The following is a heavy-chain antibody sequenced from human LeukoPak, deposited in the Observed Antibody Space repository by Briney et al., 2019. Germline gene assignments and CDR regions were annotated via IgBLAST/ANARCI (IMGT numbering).Heavy chain of an antibody. CDR2: IKQDGSER. V-gene: IGHV3-7*01. D-gene: IGHD4/OR15-4a*01. CDR1: GFTFSSYS. J-gene: IGHJ6*03. Sequence: PGGSLRLSCAASGFTFSSYSMNWVRQAPGKGLEWVATIKQDGSERYYVDSVKGRFTISRDNAKNSLYLQMNSLRAEDTAVYYCARGGAYYYYMDVWGKGTTVTVSS. CDR3: ARGGAYYYYMDV.